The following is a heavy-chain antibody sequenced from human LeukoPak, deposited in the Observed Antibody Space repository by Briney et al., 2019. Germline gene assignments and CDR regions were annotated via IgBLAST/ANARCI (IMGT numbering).Heavy chain of an antibody. CDR2: IIPIFGTA. J-gene: IGHJ4*02. D-gene: IGHD3-3*01. V-gene: IGHV1-69*05. CDR1: GGTFSSYA. Sequence: GASVKVSCKASGGTFSSYAISWVRQAPGQGLEWMRGIIPIFGTANYAQKFQGRVTITTDESTSTAYMELSSLRSEDTAVYYCARATYYDFWSGYSHFAYWGQGTLVTVSS. CDR3: ARATYYDFWSGYSHFAY.